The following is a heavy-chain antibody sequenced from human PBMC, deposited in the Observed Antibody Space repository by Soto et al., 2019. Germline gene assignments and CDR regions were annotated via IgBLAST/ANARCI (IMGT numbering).Heavy chain of an antibody. D-gene: IGHD3-10*01. V-gene: IGHV5-51*01. CDR3: ARHGVRGFDYYYGMDV. J-gene: IGHJ6*02. CDR1: GYSFTSHW. CDR2: IYPGDSDT. Sequence: GESLKISCKGSGYSFTSHWIGWVRQMPGKGLEWMGIIYPGDSDTRYSPSFQGQVTISADKSISTAYLQWSSLKASDTAMYYCARHGVRGFDYYYGMDVWGQGTTVTVSS.